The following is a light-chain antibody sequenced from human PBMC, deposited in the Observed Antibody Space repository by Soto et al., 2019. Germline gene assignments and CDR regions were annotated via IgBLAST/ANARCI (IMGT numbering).Light chain of an antibody. CDR3: QQSSGIPYT. CDR2: AAS. V-gene: IGKV1-39*01. Sequence: DIQMTQSPSSLSASVGDRVTITCRASQTISTYLNWYQQNPGKAPKLLIYAASSLQSGVPSRFSGSGSGTDFTLTISSLQPEAFATYYCQQSSGIPYTFGQGTKLEIK. J-gene: IGKJ2*01. CDR1: QTISTY.